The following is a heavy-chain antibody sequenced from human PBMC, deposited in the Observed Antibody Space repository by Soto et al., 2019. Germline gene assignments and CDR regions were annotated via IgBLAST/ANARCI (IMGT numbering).Heavy chain of an antibody. J-gene: IGHJ4*02. D-gene: IGHD3-22*01. Sequence: QVQLQESGPGLVKPSQTLSLTCTVSGGSISSGGYYWSWIRQHPGKGLECIGYIYNSGSTYYNPSLKSRVSISVDTSKNQFALKLSSVTAADAAVYYCARVVGGSIGYYYYCDYWGQGTLVTVSS. CDR2: IYNSGST. CDR1: GGSISSGGYY. CDR3: ARVVGGSIGYYYYCDY. V-gene: IGHV4-31*03.